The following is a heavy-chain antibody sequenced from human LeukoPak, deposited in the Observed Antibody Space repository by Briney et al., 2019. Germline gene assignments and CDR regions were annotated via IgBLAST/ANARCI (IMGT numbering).Heavy chain of an antibody. D-gene: IGHD3-9*01. CDR2: ISSSSSYI. J-gene: IGHJ4*02. CDR1: GFTFSSYS. Sequence: GGSLRLSCAASGFTFSSYSMNWVRQAPGKGLEWVSSISSSSSYIYYADSVKGRFTISRDNAKNSLYLQMNSLRAEDTAVYYCARDPPMYYDILTGYYSDYWGQGTLVTVSS. V-gene: IGHV3-21*01. CDR3: ARDPPMYYDILTGYYSDY.